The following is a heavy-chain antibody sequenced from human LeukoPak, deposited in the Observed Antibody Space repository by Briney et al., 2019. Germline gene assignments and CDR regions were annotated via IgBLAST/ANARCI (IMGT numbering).Heavy chain of an antibody. CDR3: AKGGLGGLDTGPFDY. V-gene: IGHV3-53*04. J-gene: IGHJ4*02. Sequence: GGSLRLSCAASGFTVSSNYMSWVRQAPGKGLEWVSVIYSGGSTYYSDSVKGRFTISRHNSKNTLYLQMNSLRAEDTAVYYCAKGGLGGLDTGPFDYWGQGTLVTVPS. D-gene: IGHD3-16*01. CDR2: IYSGGST. CDR1: GFTVSSNY.